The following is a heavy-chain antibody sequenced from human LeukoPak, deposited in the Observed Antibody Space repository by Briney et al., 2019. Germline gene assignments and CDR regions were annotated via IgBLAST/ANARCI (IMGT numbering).Heavy chain of an antibody. J-gene: IGHJ4*02. Sequence: GRSLRLSCAASGFTFDDYAMHWVRQAPGKGLEWVSGISWNSGSIGYADSVKGRFTISRDNAKNSLYLQMNSLRAEDTAVYYSAGTPSEDYYDSSGYSDYWGQGTLVTVSS. CDR1: GFTFDDYA. CDR2: ISWNSGSI. V-gene: IGHV3-9*01. CDR3: AGTPSEDYYDSSGYSDY. D-gene: IGHD3-22*01.